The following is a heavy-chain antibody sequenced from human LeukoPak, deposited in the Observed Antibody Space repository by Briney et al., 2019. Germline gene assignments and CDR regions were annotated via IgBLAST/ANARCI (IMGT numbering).Heavy chain of an antibody. CDR3: AEGPSRSYGFDY. D-gene: IGHD6-6*01. V-gene: IGHV4-4*07. J-gene: IGHJ4*02. CDR2: ISSSGGA. CDR1: GGSISGSY. Sequence: SETLSLTCTVSGGSISGSYWSWLRQPAGKGLEWIGRISSSGGANYNPSLKSRVTMSIDTSKNQFSLKLSTVTAADTAVYYCAEGPSRSYGFDYWGPGTQVTVSS.